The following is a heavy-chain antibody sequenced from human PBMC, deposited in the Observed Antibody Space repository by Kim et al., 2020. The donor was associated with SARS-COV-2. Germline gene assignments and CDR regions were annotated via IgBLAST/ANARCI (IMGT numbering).Heavy chain of an antibody. D-gene: IGHD1-1*01. Sequence: SVKVSCKASGGTFSSYAISWVRQAPGQGLDWMGRIIPILGIANYAQKFQGRVTITADKSTSTAYMELSSLRSEDTAVYYCAASTTGTVDYWGQGTLVTVSS. CDR1: GGTFSSYA. CDR3: AASTTGTVDY. CDR2: IIPILGIA. V-gene: IGHV1-69*04. J-gene: IGHJ4*02.